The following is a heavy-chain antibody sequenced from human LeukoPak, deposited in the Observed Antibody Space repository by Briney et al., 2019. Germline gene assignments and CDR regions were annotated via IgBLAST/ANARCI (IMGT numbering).Heavy chain of an antibody. J-gene: IGHJ4*02. V-gene: IGHV1-2*02. CDR2: INPNSGGT. CDR3: ASGGSYCSSTSCSFDY. CDR1: GYTFTGQY. Sequence: GASVKVSCKASGYTFTGQYMHWVRQAPGQGLEWMGWINPNSGGTNYVQKFQGRVTMTRDTSVSTAYMELSSLISDDTAFYYCASGGSYCSSTSCSFDYWGQGALVTVSS. D-gene: IGHD2-2*01.